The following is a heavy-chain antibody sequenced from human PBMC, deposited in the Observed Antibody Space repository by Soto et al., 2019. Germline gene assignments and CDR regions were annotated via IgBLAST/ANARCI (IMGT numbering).Heavy chain of an antibody. CDR3: AREVISPATSDAFDI. Sequence: QVQLQESGPGLVKTSQTLSVTCTVSGGSLSSDNFFWSWVRQHPETGLEWVGYIYHTGAAYYNPSLKSRLTISLDTSKNRFSLSLISVTAADTAVYYCAREVISPATSDAFDIWGQGTMVTVSS. CDR2: IYHTGAA. CDR1: GGSLSSDNFF. D-gene: IGHD1-26*01. V-gene: IGHV4-31*03. J-gene: IGHJ3*02.